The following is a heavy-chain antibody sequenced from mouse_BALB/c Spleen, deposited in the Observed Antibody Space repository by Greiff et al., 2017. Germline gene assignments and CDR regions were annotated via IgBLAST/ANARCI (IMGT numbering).Heavy chain of an antibody. CDR3: ARDAWNYYAAY. V-gene: IGHV7-1*02. Sequence: EVNVVESGGGLVQPGGSLRLSCATSGFTFSDFYMEWVRQPPGKRLEWIAASRNKANDYTTEYSASVKGRFIVSRDTSQSILYLQMNALRAEDTAIYYCARDAWNYYAAYWGQGTLVTVSA. CDR2: SRNKANDYTT. CDR1: GFTFSDFY. D-gene: IGHD1-1*01. J-gene: IGHJ3*01.